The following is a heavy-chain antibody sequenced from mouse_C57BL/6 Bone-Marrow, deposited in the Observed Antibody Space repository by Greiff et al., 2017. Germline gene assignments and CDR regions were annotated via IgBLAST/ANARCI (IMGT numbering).Heavy chain of an antibody. D-gene: IGHD1-1*01. Sequence: ESGSGLVKPSQSLSLTCSVTGYSITSGYYWNWIRQLPGNKLEWMGYISYDGSNNYNPSLKNRTSITRDTSKNQCCLKLNYVTTEDTATYYCARGVVGWYFDVWGTGTTVTVSS. V-gene: IGHV3-6*01. CDR2: ISYDGSN. J-gene: IGHJ1*03. CDR1: GYSITSGYY. CDR3: ARGVVGWYFDV.